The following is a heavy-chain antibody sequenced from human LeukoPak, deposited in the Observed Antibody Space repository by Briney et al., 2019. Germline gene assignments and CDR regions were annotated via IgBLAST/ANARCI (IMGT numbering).Heavy chain of an antibody. V-gene: IGHV4-30-2*01. CDR1: GGSISSGGFS. Sequence: PSQTLSLTCAVSGGSISSGGFSWSWIRQPPGKGLEWIGYIYHTGSTYYNPSLKSRVTISVDRSKNQFSLQLSSVTAADTAVYYCARGPYGSGTYYAYYFHSWGQGTLVTVSS. J-gene: IGHJ4*02. CDR3: ARGPYGSGTYYAYYFHS. CDR2: IYHTGST. D-gene: IGHD3-10*01.